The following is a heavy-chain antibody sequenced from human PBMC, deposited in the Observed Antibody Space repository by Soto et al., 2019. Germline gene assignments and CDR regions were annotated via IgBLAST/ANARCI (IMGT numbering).Heavy chain of an antibody. J-gene: IGHJ4*01. CDR1: GASITSSY. Sequence: SETLSLTCTVSGASITSSYWSWIRQSPGKGLEWIAYIYHTGTTNYNPSLKSRVTISIDTSKSQFSLSLTSLTTADTAVYFCARGGTRYSNPASGVVGYDYWGHGTLVTVSS. CDR3: ARGGTRYSNPASGVVGYDY. CDR2: IYHTGTT. V-gene: IGHV4-59*01. D-gene: IGHD5-12*01.